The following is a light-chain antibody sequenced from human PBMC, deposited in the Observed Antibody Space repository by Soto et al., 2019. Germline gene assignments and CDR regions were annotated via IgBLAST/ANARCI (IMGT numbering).Light chain of an antibody. V-gene: IGKV3D-20*02. J-gene: IGKJ1*01. CDR1: QSVSSSY. CDR2: GAS. Sequence: EIVLTQSPATLSLSPGERATLSCRASQSVSSSYLAWYQQKPGQAPRLLIYGASSRATGIPDRFSGRGFGTDFTLTISSLQPEDFATYYCQQSYSTRGGFGQGTKVDIK. CDR3: QQSYSTRGG.